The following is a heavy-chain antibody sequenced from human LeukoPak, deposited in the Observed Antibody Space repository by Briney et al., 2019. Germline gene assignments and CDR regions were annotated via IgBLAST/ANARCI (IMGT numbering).Heavy chain of an antibody. V-gene: IGHV4-38-2*02. D-gene: IGHD5-24*01. Sequence: SETLSLTCTVSGYSISSGYYWGWIRQPPGKGLEWIGSIYHSGSTYYNPSLKSRVTISVDTSKNQFSLKLSSVTAADTAVYYCARVNGMATIIDYWGQGTLVTVSS. J-gene: IGHJ4*02. CDR1: GYSISSGYY. CDR3: ARVNGMATIIDY. CDR2: IYHSGST.